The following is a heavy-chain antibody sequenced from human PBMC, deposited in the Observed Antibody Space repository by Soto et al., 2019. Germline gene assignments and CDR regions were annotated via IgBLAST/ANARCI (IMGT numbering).Heavy chain of an antibody. J-gene: IGHJ4*02. Sequence: LRLSCAASGFTFSSYGMHWVRQAPGKGLEWVAVIWYDGSNKYYADSVKGRFTISRDNSKNTLYLQMNSLRAEDTAVYYCARDVNTAMAGVFDYWGQGTLVTVSS. D-gene: IGHD5-18*01. V-gene: IGHV3-33*01. CDR1: GFTFSSYG. CDR3: ARDVNTAMAGVFDY. CDR2: IWYDGSNK.